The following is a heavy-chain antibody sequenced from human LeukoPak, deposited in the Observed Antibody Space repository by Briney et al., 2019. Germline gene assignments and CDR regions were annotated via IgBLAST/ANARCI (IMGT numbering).Heavy chain of an antibody. D-gene: IGHD3-9*01. J-gene: IGHJ4*02. CDR1: GFTFSSYD. CDR3: ARDPGRYFGVDY. V-gene: IGHV3-48*03. CDR2: IGTSGSSV. Sequence: GGSLRLSCAAPGFTFSSYDMNWVRQAPGKGLEWVSFIGTSGSSVYYADSVKGRFTISRDNTKNSLYLQMNSLRAEDTAVYYCARDPGRYFGVDYWGQGTLVTVSS.